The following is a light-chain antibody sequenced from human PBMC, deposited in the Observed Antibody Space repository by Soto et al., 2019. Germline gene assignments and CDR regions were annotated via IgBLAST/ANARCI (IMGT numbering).Light chain of an antibody. CDR2: DVS. Sequence: QSVLTPPLSVTGSPGQAVTISCTGTSSDVGGYNYVSWYQQHPGKAPKLMIYDVSKRPSGVPDRFSGSKSGNTASLTISGLQAEDEADYYCCSYAGRYSYVFGTGTKVTVL. CDR3: CSYAGRYSYV. J-gene: IGLJ1*01. CDR1: SSDVGGYNY. V-gene: IGLV2-11*01.